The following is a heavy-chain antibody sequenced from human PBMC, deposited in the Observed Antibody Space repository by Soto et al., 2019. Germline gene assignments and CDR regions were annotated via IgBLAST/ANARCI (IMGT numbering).Heavy chain of an antibody. CDR2: IYYSGST. Sequence: PSETLSLTCTVSGGSISSSSYYWGWIRPPPGKGLEWIGSIYYSGSTYYNPSLKSRGTISVDTSKNQFSLKLSSVTAADTAVYYCARLRGYSYGSIDSWGQGTLVTVPQ. CDR3: ARLRGYSYGSIDS. V-gene: IGHV4-39*01. J-gene: IGHJ4*02. D-gene: IGHD5-18*01. CDR1: GGSISSSSYY.